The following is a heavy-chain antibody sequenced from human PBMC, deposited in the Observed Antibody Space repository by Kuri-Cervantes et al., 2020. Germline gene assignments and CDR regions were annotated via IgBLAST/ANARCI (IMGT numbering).Heavy chain of an antibody. J-gene: IGHJ4*02. CDR1: GGSISSYY. CDR2: IYTSGST. CDR3: ARDDLGFGELLFFDY. D-gene: IGHD3-10*01. Sequence: SETLSLSCTVSGGSISSYYRSWIRQPAGKGLEWIGRIYTSGSTNYNPSLKSRVTISVDKSKNQFSLKLSSVTAADTAVYYCARDDLGFGELLFFDYWGQGTLVTVSS. V-gene: IGHV4-4*07.